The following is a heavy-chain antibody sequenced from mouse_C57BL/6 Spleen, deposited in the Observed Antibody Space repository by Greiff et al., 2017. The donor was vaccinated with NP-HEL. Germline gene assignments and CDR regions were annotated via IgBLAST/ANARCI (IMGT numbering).Heavy chain of an antibody. J-gene: IGHJ2*01. CDR1: GFTFSSYA. D-gene: IGHD4-1*01. CDR3: ARGLGQGKFDY. Sequence: EVHLVESGGGLVKPGGSLKLSCAASGFTFSSYAMSWVRQTPEKRLEWVATISDGGSYTYYPDNVKGRFTISRDNAKNNLYLQMSHLKSEDTAMYYCARGLGQGKFDYWGQGTTLTVSS. V-gene: IGHV5-4*01. CDR2: ISDGGSYT.